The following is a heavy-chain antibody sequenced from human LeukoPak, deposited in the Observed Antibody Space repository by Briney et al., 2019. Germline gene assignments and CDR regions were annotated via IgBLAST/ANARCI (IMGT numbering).Heavy chain of an antibody. CDR3: AKGIGPLGY. CDR2: ISWNSGSI. Sequence: GGSLRLSCAASGFTFDDYAMHWVRQAPGKGLEWVSGISWNSGSIGYADSVKGRFTISRDNAKSSLYLQMNSLRAEDTALYYCAKGIGPLGYWGQGTLVTVSS. D-gene: IGHD2-21*01. J-gene: IGHJ4*02. V-gene: IGHV3-9*01. CDR1: GFTFDDYA.